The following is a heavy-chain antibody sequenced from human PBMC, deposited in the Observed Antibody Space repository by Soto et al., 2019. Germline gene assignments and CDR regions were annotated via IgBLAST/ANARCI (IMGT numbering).Heavy chain of an antibody. D-gene: IGHD5-18*01. Sequence: EVTLLESGGKLVQPGGSLTLSCAASGFTFSTYAIAWVRQAQGKGLEWVSGVSASGLTTDYADPVKGRFYISRDNSKNTVSLHMNSLRAEDTALYYCAKDLPRRTSGYVFDYWGQGTPVTVSS. CDR1: GFTFSTYA. CDR3: AKDLPRRTSGYVFDY. J-gene: IGHJ4*02. V-gene: IGHV3-23*01. CDR2: VSASGLTT.